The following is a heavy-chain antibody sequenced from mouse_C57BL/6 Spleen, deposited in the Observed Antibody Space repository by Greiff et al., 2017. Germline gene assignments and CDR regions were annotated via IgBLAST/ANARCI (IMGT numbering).Heavy chain of an antibody. CDR2: IYPGDGDT. CDR3: ARRDYGSSSLDY. D-gene: IGHD1-1*01. Sequence: VQLQESGAELVKPGASVKMSCKASGYAFSSYWMNWVKQRPGKGLEWIGQIYPGDGDTNYNGKFKGKATLTADKSSSTAYMQLSSLTSEDSAVYFCARRDYGSSSLDYWGQGTSVTVSS. J-gene: IGHJ4*01. V-gene: IGHV1-80*01. CDR1: GYAFSSYW.